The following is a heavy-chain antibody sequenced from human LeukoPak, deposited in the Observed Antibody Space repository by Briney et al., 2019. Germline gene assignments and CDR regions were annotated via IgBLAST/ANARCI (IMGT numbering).Heavy chain of an antibody. V-gene: IGHV4-59*01. J-gene: IGHJ3*02. CDR1: GGSISSYY. Sequence: SETLSLTCIVSGGSISSYYWSWIRQPPGKGLEWIGYVYYSGSTNYNPSLKSRVTISVDTSKNQFSLKLTSVTAADTAVYYCARDFYSYGYFYAFDNWGQGTMVTVSS. CDR3: ARDFYSYGYFYAFDN. CDR2: VYYSGST. D-gene: IGHD5-18*01.